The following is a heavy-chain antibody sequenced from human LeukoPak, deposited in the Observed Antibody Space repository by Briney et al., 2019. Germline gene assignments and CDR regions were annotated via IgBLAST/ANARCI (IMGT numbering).Heavy chain of an antibody. CDR1: GFTFSSYS. V-gene: IGHV3-21*01. Sequence: GGSLRLSCAASGFTFSSYSMNWVRQAPGKGLEWVSSISSSSSYIYYADSVKGRFTISRDNAKNSLYLQMNSLRAEDTAVYYCARELGYSSSSIAFDYWGQGTLVTVSS. CDR3: ARELGYSSSSIAFDY. CDR2: ISSSSSYI. J-gene: IGHJ4*02. D-gene: IGHD6-6*01.